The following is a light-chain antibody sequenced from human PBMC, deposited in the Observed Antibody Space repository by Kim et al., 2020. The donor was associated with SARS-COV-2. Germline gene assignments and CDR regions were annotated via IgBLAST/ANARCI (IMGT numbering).Light chain of an antibody. CDR2: GKN. CDR1: SLRSYY. J-gene: IGLJ2*01. Sequence: VALVQTVRITCQGDSLRSYYASWYQQKPGQAPVLVIYGKNNRPSGIPDRFSGSSSGNPASLTITGAQAEDEADYYCNSRDSSGNHLFCGGTQLPVL. CDR3: NSRDSSGNHL. V-gene: IGLV3-19*01.